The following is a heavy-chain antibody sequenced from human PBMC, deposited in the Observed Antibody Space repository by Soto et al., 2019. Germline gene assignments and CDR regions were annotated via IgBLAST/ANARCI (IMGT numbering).Heavy chain of an antibody. CDR3: ASGGWFVVVPAAIDDY. J-gene: IGHJ4*02. D-gene: IGHD2-2*02. CDR1: GFTFSSYA. Sequence: PGGSLRLSCAASGFTFSSYAMHWVRQAPGKGLEWVAVISYDGSNKYYADSVKGRFTISRDNSKNTLYLQMNSLRAEDTAVYYCASGGWFVVVPAAIDDYWGKGTLVTVSS. CDR2: ISYDGSNK. V-gene: IGHV3-30-3*01.